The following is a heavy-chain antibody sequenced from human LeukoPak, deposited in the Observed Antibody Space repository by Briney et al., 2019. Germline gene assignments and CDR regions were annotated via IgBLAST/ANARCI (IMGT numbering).Heavy chain of an antibody. CDR3: AKPGYCSRTGCHYYYYYYMDV. CDR1: GFTFSSYA. Sequence: SGGTLRLSCAASGFTFSSYAMSWVRQAPGKGLEWVSAISGGGGSTYYADSVKGRFTISRDNSKSTLYLQMNSLRAEDTAAYYCAKPGYCSRTGCHYYYYYYMDVWGKGTTVTVPS. J-gene: IGHJ6*03. D-gene: IGHD2-2*03. CDR2: ISGGGGST. V-gene: IGHV3-23*01.